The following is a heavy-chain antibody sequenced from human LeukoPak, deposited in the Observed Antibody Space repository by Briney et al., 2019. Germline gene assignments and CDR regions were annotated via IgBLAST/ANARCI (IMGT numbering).Heavy chain of an antibody. V-gene: IGHV3-23*01. CDR3: AKLKTVTTSYFDY. Sequence: PGGSLRLSCAASGFTFSSYAMSWVRQAPGKGGGWVSAISGSGGSTYYAESVKGRFTISRDNSKNTLYLQMNSLRAEDTAVYYCAKLKTVTTSYFDYWGQGTLVTVSS. D-gene: IGHD4-17*01. J-gene: IGHJ4*02. CDR2: ISGSGGST. CDR1: GFTFSSYA.